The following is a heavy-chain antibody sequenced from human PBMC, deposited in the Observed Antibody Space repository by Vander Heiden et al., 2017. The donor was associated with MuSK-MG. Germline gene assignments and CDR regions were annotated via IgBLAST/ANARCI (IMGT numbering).Heavy chain of an antibody. Sequence: QVQLQQSGPGRVKPSQTLSITCATPGDSASNNRAALNWLRQSPSRGLEWLGRTYYRSKWYNDYAVSVKSRITINPDTSKNQFSLQLNSVTPEDTAVYYCAREGYCSGGSCYEGFDPWGQGTLVTVSS. CDR3: AREGYCSGGSCYEGFDP. V-gene: IGHV6-1*01. D-gene: IGHD2-15*01. CDR2: TYYRSKWYN. J-gene: IGHJ5*02. CDR1: GDSASNNRAA.